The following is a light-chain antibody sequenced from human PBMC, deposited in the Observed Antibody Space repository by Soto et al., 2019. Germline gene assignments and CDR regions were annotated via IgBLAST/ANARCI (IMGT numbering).Light chain of an antibody. CDR2: GAS. J-gene: IGKJ1*01. CDR1: QSVSSN. CDR3: QQYGSSPRT. V-gene: IGKV3-20*01. Sequence: EIVMTQSPATLSVSPGERATLSCRASQSVSSNLAWYHQKPGQAPRLLIYGASSRATGIPDRFSGSGSGTDFTLTISRLEPEDFAVYYCQQYGSSPRTLGQGTKVDI.